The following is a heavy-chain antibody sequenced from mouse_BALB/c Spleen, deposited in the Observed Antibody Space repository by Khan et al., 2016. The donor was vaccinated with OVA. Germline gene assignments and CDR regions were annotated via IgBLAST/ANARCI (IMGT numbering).Heavy chain of an antibody. CDR1: GYTFTSYV. CDR3: APVGCYYVWFVY. V-gene: IGHV1S136*01. CDR2: FNPYNGAT. J-gene: IGHJ3*01. D-gene: IGHD1-1*01. Sequence: VQLQQSGPELVKPGASVKLSCKASGYTFTSYVMHWVKQKPGQGLEWIGYFNPYNGATTYNEKFNGQISLTSDKSSSTAYLQISSLTSEDSAVYYCAPVGCYYVWFVYWGQGTLVTVSA.